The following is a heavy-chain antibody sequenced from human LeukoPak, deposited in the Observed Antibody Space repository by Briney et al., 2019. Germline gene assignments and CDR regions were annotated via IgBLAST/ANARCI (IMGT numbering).Heavy chain of an antibody. J-gene: IGHJ4*02. D-gene: IGHD3-22*01. CDR2: INHSGST. V-gene: IGHV4-34*01. CDR1: GGSFSGYY. Sequence: SETLSLTCAVYGGSFSGYYWSWIRQPPVKGLEWIGEINHSGSTNYNPSLKSRVTISVDTSKNQFSLKLSSVTAADTAVYYCARGLYYDSSGYYRGHFDYWGQGTLVTVSS. CDR3: ARGLYYDSSGYYRGHFDY.